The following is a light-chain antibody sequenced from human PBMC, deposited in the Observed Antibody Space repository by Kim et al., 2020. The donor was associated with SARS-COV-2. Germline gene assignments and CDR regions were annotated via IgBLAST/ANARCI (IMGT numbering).Light chain of an antibody. Sequence: LVHTVRIPCPGDSPSILYASWYQQKPGQAPVLVIYGENNRPSVIPDRFSGSSSGNTASLTITGARAEDEADYYCKSRDHIGNHVVFGGVTKLTVL. CDR1: SPSILY. V-gene: IGLV3-19*01. CDR2: GEN. J-gene: IGLJ2*01. CDR3: KSRDHIGNHVV.